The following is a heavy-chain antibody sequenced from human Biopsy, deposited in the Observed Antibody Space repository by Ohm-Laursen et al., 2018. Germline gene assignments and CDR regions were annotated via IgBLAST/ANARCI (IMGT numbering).Heavy chain of an antibody. D-gene: IGHD3-9*01. CDR2: TIYRSKWSN. CDR3: ARGRYAAFDI. J-gene: IGHJ3*02. V-gene: IGHV6-1*01. CDR1: GDSVSSNTVA. Sequence: QTLSLTCAIPGDSVSSNTVAWNWIRQSSSRGLEWLGRTIYRSKWSNDYAVSVKNRITIDPDTSKNQFSLQLNSVTPEDTAIYYCARGRYAAFDIWGQGTKVTTSS.